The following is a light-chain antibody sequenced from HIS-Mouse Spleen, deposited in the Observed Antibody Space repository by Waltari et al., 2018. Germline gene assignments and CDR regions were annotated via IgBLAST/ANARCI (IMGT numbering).Light chain of an antibody. J-gene: IGLJ3*02. V-gene: IGLV3-10*01. CDR2: EDS. Sequence: SYELTQPPSVSVSPGQTARITCSGDALPKKYAYWYQQKSGQATVPGIYEDSNRPSGSPWSFSGSSSGNMGTLTISGAQVEDEADYYCYSTDSSGNRVFGGGTKLTVL. CDR1: ALPKKY. CDR3: YSTDSSGNRV.